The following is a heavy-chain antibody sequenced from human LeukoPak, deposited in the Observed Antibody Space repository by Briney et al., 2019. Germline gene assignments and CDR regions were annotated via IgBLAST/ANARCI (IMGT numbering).Heavy chain of an antibody. J-gene: IGHJ4*02. Sequence: GASVKVSCKASGGTFSSYAINWVRQATGQGLEWMGWMNPNSGNTGYAQKFQGRVTMTRNTSISTAYMELSSLRSEDTAVYYCAREGYGWGSYDLDYWGQGTLVTVSS. CDR3: AREGYGWGSYDLDY. D-gene: IGHD3-10*01. V-gene: IGHV1-8*02. CDR1: GGTFSSYA. CDR2: MNPNSGNT.